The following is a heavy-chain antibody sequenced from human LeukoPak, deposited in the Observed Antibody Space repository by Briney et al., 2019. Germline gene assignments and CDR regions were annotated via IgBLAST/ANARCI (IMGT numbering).Heavy chain of an antibody. J-gene: IGHJ4*02. V-gene: IGHV3-23*01. CDR2: ISDSGGST. CDR3: AKAMAPFYDYFDY. D-gene: IGHD3-10*01. Sequence: GGSLRLSCAAPGFTFSSYAMSWVRQAPGKGLEWVSAISDSGGSTYYADSVKGRFTISRDNSKNTLYLQMNSLRAEDTAVYYCAKAMAPFYDYFDYWGREPWSPSPQ. CDR1: GFTFSSYA.